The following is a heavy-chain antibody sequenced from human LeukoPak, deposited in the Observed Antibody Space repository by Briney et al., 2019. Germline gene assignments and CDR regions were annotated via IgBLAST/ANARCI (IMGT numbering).Heavy chain of an antibody. V-gene: IGHV4-59*08. CDR2: ISYSGST. Sequence: SETLSLTCTVSGGSIRSYYWSWFRQPPGKGLEWIGYISYSGSTNYSPSLKSRVTISVDTSKNQFSLKLSSVTAADTAVYYCARHAGGTTYDYWGQGTLVTVSS. D-gene: IGHD1-7*01. CDR1: GGSIRSYY. J-gene: IGHJ4*02. CDR3: ARHAGGTTYDY.